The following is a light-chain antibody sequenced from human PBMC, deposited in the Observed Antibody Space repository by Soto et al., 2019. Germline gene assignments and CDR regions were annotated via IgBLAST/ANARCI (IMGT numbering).Light chain of an antibody. J-gene: IGLJ3*02. Sequence: QSALTQPASVSGSPGQSITISCTGTSSDVGGYNYVSWYQQHPGKAPKLMIYEVSNRPSGVSNRFSDSKPGNTASLTISGLQAEDEADYYCSSYTSSSSHWVFGGGTKLTVL. CDR2: EVS. CDR1: SSDVGGYNY. V-gene: IGLV2-14*01. CDR3: SSYTSSSSHWV.